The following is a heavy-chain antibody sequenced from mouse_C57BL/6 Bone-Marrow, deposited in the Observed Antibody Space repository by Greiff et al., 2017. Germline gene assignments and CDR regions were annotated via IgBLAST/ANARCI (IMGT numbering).Heavy chain of an antibody. J-gene: IGHJ2*01. CDR3: TRHYYYGSSYRGYFDY. CDR2: ISSGGSYT. CDR1: GFTFSSYG. D-gene: IGHD1-1*01. Sequence: EVQLQQSGGDLVKPGGSLKLSCAASGFTFSSYGMSWVRQTPDKRLEWVATISSGGSYTYYPDSVKGRFTISRDNAKNTLYLQMSSLKSEDTVMYYCTRHYYYGSSYRGYFDYWGQGTTLSVSS. V-gene: IGHV5-6*01.